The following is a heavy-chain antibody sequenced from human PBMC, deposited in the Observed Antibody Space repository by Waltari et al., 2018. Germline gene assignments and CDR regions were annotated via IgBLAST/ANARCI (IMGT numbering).Heavy chain of an antibody. CDR1: GFTFSTYA. D-gene: IGHD1-1*01. CDR2: LRGSSGRT. CDR3: AKDRTTMATYYFDY. Sequence: EVQLLESGGGLVQPGGSLRLSCVASGFTFSTYAMTWVRQAPGSGLDWVSSLRGSSGRTYYADSVKGRFTISRDDSNNTLYLQMNSLRAEDTAIYYCAKDRTTMATYYFDYWGRGTLVTVSS. J-gene: IGHJ4*02. V-gene: IGHV3-23*01.